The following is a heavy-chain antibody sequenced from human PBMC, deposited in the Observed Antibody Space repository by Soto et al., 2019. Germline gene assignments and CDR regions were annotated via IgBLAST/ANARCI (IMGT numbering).Heavy chain of an antibody. CDR2: IYYTGST. D-gene: IGHD3-10*01. CDR1: GGSVSSGSNY. Sequence: SETLSLTCTVSGGSVSSGSNYWNWIRQPPGKGLEWIGYIYYTGSTNYNPSLKSRVTISLDTSKNQLSLKLNSVTAADTAVYYCVVARGSGNLHSFCYWGQGTLVTVSS. J-gene: IGHJ4*02. CDR3: VVARGSGNLHSFCY. V-gene: IGHV4-61*01.